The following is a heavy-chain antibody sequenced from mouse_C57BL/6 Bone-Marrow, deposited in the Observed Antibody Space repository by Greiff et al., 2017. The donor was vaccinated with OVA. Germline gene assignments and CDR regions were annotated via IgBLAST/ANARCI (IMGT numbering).Heavy chain of an antibody. D-gene: IGHD1-1*01. J-gene: IGHJ3*01. CDR2: IYPGDGDT. CDR1: GYAFSSSW. CDR3: ARSNYYGSSYPAWFAY. V-gene: IGHV1-82*01. Sequence: QVQLQHSGPELVKPGASVKISCKASGYAFSSSWMNWVKQRPGKGLEWIGRIYPGDGDTNYNGKFKGKATLTADKSSSTAYMQLSSLTSEDSAVYFCARSNYYGSSYPAWFAYWGQGTLVTVSA.